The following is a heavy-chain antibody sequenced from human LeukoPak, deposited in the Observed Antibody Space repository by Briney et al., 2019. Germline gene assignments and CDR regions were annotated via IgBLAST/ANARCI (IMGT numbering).Heavy chain of an antibody. D-gene: IGHD6-19*01. CDR1: GGSVSSSSYY. J-gene: IGHJ4*02. CDR2: IYYSGST. V-gene: IGHV4-39*01. Sequence: KPSETLSLTCTVSGGSVSSSSYYWGWIRQPPGKGLEWIGSIYYSGSTYYNPSLKSRVTISVDTSKNQFSLKLSSVTAADTAVYYCASKAVAGTIYYFDYWGQGTLVTVSS. CDR3: ASKAVAGTIYYFDY.